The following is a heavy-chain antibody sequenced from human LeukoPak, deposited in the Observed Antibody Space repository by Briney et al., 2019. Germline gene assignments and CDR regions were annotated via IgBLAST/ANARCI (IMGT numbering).Heavy chain of an antibody. D-gene: IGHD2-2*01. Sequence: ASVKVSCKASGYTFTDCYSHWVRQAPGQGFEWMGWINPNSGDTNYAQKFQGRVTMTRDTSISTAHMEMSRLRSDDTAVYYCARANFLYCSSTTCLFDYWGQGTLVTVSS. V-gene: IGHV1-2*02. CDR2: INPNSGDT. CDR3: ARANFLYCSSTTCLFDY. J-gene: IGHJ4*02. CDR1: GYTFTDCY.